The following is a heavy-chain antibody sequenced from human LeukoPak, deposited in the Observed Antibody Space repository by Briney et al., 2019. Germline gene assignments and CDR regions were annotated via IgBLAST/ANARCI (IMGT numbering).Heavy chain of an antibody. J-gene: IGHJ4*02. V-gene: IGHV3-30-3*01. Sequence: PGGSLRLSCAASGFTFSSYAMHWVRQAPGKGLEWVALISYDGSNKYYADSVKGRFTISRDNSKNTLYLQMNSLSPEDTAVYYCASDMSYSGYYIDYGGQGTLATVSS. CDR3: ASDMSYSGYYIDY. CDR1: GFTFSSYA. CDR2: ISYDGSNK. D-gene: IGHD3-3*01.